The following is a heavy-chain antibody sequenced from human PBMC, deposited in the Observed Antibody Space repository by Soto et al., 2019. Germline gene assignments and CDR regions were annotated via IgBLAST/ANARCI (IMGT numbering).Heavy chain of an antibody. CDR3: ASGREIVVVPAAMGGGYYYYYMDV. CDR2: TYYRSKWYN. J-gene: IGHJ6*03. V-gene: IGHV6-1*01. D-gene: IGHD2-2*01. CDR1: GDRVSSNSAA. Sequence: KQSQTLSLTFDISGDRVSSNSAAWNWIRQSPSRGLEWLGRTYYRSKWYNDYAVSVKSRITINPDTSKNQFSLQLNSVTPEDTAVYYCASGREIVVVPAAMGGGYYYYYMDVWGKGTTVTVSS.